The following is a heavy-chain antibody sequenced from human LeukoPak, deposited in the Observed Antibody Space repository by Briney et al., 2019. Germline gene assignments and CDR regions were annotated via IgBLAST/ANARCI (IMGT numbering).Heavy chain of an antibody. CDR3: ARETDFWSGYYPPDY. Sequence: GGSLRLSCAASGFTFSRYAMHWVRQAPGKGLECVAIISYDGSDKYYADSVKGRFTISRDDSKNTLYLRMKSLRPEDTALYFCARETDFWSGYYPPDYWGQGTLVTVSS. V-gene: IGHV3-30*07. D-gene: IGHD3-3*01. J-gene: IGHJ4*02. CDR1: GFTFSRYA. CDR2: ISYDGSDK.